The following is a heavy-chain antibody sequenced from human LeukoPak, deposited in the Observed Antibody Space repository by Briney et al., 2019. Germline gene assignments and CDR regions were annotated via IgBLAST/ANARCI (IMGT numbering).Heavy chain of an antibody. CDR1: GFTFSNYG. J-gene: IGHJ3*01. V-gene: IGHV3-74*01. Sequence: GGSLRLSCAASGFTFSNYGMHWVRQAPGKGLEWVSRINTDGSSTSYADSVKGRFTISRDNAEDTLYLQMNSLRAEDTAMYYCARGDSSGPSGWGQGTLVTVSS. CDR3: ARGDSSGPSG. D-gene: IGHD6-19*01. CDR2: INTDGSST.